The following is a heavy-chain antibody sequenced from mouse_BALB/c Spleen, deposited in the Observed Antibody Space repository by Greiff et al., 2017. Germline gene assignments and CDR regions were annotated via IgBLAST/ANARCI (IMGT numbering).Heavy chain of an antibody. CDR2: ISSGGST. D-gene: IGHD2-4*01. Sequence: DVMLVESGGGLVKPGGSLKLSCAASGFTFSSYAMSWVRQTPEKRLEWVASISSGGSTYYPDSVKGRFTISRDNARNILYLQMSSLRSEDTAMYYCARGGYYDYDVSAMDYWGQGTSVTVSS. J-gene: IGHJ4*01. CDR3: ARGGYYDYDVSAMDY. CDR1: GFTFSSYA. V-gene: IGHV5-6-5*01.